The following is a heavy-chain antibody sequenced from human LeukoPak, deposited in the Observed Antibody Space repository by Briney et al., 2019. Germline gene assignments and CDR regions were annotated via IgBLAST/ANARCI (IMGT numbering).Heavy chain of an antibody. CDR3: ARERGPDTAMVTHYYMDV. D-gene: IGHD5-18*01. CDR1: GYTFTSYA. CDR2: IIPIFGTA. Sequence: SVKVSCKASGYTFTSYAISWVRQAPGQGLEWMGGIIPIFGTANYAQKFQGRVTITADESTSTAYMELSSLRSEDTAVYYCARERGPDTAMVTHYYMDVWGKGTTVTVSS. V-gene: IGHV1-69*13. J-gene: IGHJ6*03.